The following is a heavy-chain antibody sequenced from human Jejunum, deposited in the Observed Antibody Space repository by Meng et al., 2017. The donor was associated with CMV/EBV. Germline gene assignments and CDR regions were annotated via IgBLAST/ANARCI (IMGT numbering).Heavy chain of an antibody. CDR1: Y. D-gene: IGHD2-8*01. CDR3: ARGVWVGYCPNVFCFNNWFDP. V-gene: IGHV3-11*01. CDR2: ISSNESVI. Sequence: YMTWIRPSPGKGLEWISSISSNESVIYYGDSVKGRFTIARDNAKNSLHLQMSSLRADDTAVYYCARGVWVGYCPNVFCFNNWFDPWGQGTLVTVSS. J-gene: IGHJ5*02.